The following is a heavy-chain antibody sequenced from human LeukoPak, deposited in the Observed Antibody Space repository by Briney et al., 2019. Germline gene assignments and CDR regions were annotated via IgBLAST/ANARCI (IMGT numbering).Heavy chain of an antibody. Sequence: GASVTVSCMASGYTLTGYYMHWVRQAPGQGLEWMGWINPNRGGTNYAQKLQGRVTMTRDTSISTAYMELSRLRSDDTAVYYCARAVAGSFDYWGQGTLVTVSS. J-gene: IGHJ4*02. D-gene: IGHD2-15*01. CDR3: ARAVAGSFDY. CDR1: GYTLTGYY. CDR2: INPNRGGT. V-gene: IGHV1-2*02.